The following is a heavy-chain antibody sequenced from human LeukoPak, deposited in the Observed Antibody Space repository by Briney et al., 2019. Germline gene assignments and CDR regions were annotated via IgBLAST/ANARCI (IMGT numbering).Heavy chain of an antibody. J-gene: IGHJ4*02. CDR1: GFTFSSYW. V-gene: IGHV3-7*01. CDR2: IKQDGSEK. Sequence: PGGSLRLSCAASGFTFSSYWMSWVRQAPGKGLEWVANIKQDGSEKYYVDSVKGRFTISRDNAKNSLYLQMNSLRAEDTAVYYCARDRDCSSTSCYTLSADYWGQGTLVTVSS. CDR3: ARDRDCSSTSCYTLSADY. D-gene: IGHD2-2*02.